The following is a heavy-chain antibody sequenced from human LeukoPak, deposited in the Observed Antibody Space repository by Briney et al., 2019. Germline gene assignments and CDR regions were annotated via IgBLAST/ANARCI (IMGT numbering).Heavy chain of an antibody. V-gene: IGHV3-33*01. CDR3: ARHGSGSYYSSYYFDY. D-gene: IGHD3-10*01. Sequence: QPGGSLRLSCAASGFTFSSYGMHWVRQAPGKGLEWVAVIWYDGSNKYYADSVKGRFTISRDNSKNTLYLQMNSLRAEDTAVYYCARHGSGSYYSSYYFDYWGQGTLVTVSS. J-gene: IGHJ4*02. CDR2: IWYDGSNK. CDR1: GFTFSSYG.